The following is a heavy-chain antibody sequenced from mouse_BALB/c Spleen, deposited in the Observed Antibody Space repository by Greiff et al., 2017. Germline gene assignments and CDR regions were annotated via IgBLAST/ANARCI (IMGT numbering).Heavy chain of an antibody. J-gene: IGHJ1*01. CDR2: ISNGGGST. V-gene: IGHV5-12-2*01. CDR3: ARPHYYGSSYWYFDV. Sequence: EVKLMESGGGLVQPGGSLKLSCAASGFTFSSYTMSWVRQTPEKRLEWVAYISNGGGSTYYPDTVKGRFTISRDNAKNTLYLQMSSLKSEDTAMYYGARPHYYGSSYWYFDVWGAGTTVTVSS. D-gene: IGHD1-1*01. CDR1: GFTFSSYT.